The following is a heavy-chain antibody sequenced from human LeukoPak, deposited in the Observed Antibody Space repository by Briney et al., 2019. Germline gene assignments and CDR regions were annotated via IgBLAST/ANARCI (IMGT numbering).Heavy chain of an antibody. V-gene: IGHV3-48*02. CDR3: ARNTRGTAYYDN. D-gene: IGHD1-1*01. CDR2: FSVGSNSDI. Sequence: PTGGSLRPSCAPAGFTFYSYDMSWVRQAPGKGMGWVSYFSVGSNSDIHYADSVKRRFTISTDNAENSLFLQMNNLRDEDTAVYYCARNTRGTAYYDNWGQGTLVTVSS. CDR1: GFTFYSYD. J-gene: IGHJ4*02.